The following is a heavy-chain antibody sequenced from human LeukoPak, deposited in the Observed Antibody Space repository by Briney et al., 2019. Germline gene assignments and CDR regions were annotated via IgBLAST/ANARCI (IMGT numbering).Heavy chain of an antibody. CDR2: ISGGDVTT. CDR3: TKPSGRVRGWYFDL. CDR1: GFTFDTYA. J-gene: IGHJ2*01. Sequence: GSLRLSCAASGFTFDTYAMSWVHQAPGKGLEWVSSISGGDVTTSYADSVKGRFIISRDNSKNTLYLDMDSLGAEDTAMYYCTKPSGRVRGWYFDLWGRGTVVTVSS. D-gene: IGHD3-10*02. V-gene: IGHV3-23*01.